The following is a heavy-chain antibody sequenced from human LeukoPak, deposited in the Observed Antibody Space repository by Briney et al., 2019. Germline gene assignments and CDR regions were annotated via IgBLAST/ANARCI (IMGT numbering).Heavy chain of an antibody. D-gene: IGHD3-22*01. V-gene: IGHV4-4*02. J-gene: IGHJ4*02. CDR2: IYHSGST. Sequence: SETLSLTCAVSGGSTSSSNWWSWVRQPPGKGLEWIGEIYHSGSTNYNPSLKSRVTISVDKSKNQFSLKLSSVTAADTAVYYCARGGILDSSGYYYPTPFDYWGQGTLVTVSS. CDR1: GGSTSSSNW. CDR3: ARGGILDSSGYYYPTPFDY.